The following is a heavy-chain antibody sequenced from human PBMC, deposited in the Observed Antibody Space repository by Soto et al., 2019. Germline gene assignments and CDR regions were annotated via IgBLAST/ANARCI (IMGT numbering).Heavy chain of an antibody. V-gene: IGHV6-1*01. J-gene: IGHJ4*01. CDR1: GDSVSSNSAG. CDR3: ARGEQYSGRIFDY. CDR2: TYYRSKRYY. D-gene: IGHD1-26*01. Sequence: SQTLSLTCAITGDSVSSNSAGWSWVRQSPSRGLEWLGRTYYRSKRYYEYAVSVRGRITINPDTSKNQYSLQLNSVTPEDTAVYLCARGEQYSGRIFDYWGQGTLVTVSS.